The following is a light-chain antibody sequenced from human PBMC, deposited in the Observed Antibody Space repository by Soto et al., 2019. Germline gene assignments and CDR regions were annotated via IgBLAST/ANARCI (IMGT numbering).Light chain of an antibody. V-gene: IGKV1-33*01. CDR1: QDISNY. CDR2: DAS. J-gene: IGKJ5*01. CDR3: QQYDNLPSIT. Sequence: DIQMTQSPSSLSASVGDRVTITCQASQDISNYLNWYQQKPGKAPKLLIYDASNLETGVPSRFSGSRSATDFTFTISNLQPEDIATYYCQQYDNLPSITFGQGTRLEIK.